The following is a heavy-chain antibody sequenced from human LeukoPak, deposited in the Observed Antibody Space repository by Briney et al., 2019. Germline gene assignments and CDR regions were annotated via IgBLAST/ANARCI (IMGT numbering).Heavy chain of an antibody. V-gene: IGHV1-69*05. J-gene: IGHJ6*03. CDR2: IIPIFGTA. D-gene: IGHD6-13*01. Sequence: SVKVSCKASGGTFSSYAISWVRQAPGQGLEWMGGIIPIFGTANYAQKFQGRVTITTVESTSTAYMELSSLRSEDTAVYYCARGYSSSWPRQYYYYYYMDVWGKGTTVTVSS. CDR1: GGTFSSYA. CDR3: ARGYSSSWPRQYYYYYYMDV.